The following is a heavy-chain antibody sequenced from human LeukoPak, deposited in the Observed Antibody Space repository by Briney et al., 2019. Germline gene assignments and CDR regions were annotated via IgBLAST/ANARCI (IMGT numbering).Heavy chain of an antibody. D-gene: IGHD6-13*01. CDR3: AKGVSSWCYFDY. Sequence: PGRTLRLSCAASGFTFSSYWMHWVRQAPGKGLVWVSRINPDGSGATYADSVQGRFTISRDNAKNTLYLQMNSLRAEDTAVYYCAKGVSSWCYFDYWGQGTLVTVSS. CDR1: GFTFSSYW. CDR2: INPDGSGA. V-gene: IGHV3-74*01. J-gene: IGHJ4*02.